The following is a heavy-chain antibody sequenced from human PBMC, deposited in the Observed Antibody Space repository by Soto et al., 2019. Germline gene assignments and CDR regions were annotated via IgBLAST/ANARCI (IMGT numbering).Heavy chain of an antibody. CDR3: ARAASSGWYEADYFDC. Sequence: PGGSLRLSCAASGFTFNTYSMNWVRQAPGKGLEWVSSISPSSTYIYYADSVKGRFTVSRDNANKSLYLQMNSLRAADTGVYYSARAASSGWYEADYFDCWGQGTLVTVSS. J-gene: IGHJ4*02. D-gene: IGHD6-19*01. CDR2: ISPSSTYI. CDR1: GFTFNTYS. V-gene: IGHV3-21*01.